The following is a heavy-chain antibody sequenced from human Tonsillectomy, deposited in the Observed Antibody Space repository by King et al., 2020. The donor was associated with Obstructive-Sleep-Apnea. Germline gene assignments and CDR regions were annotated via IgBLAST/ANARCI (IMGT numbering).Heavy chain of an antibody. CDR1: GYTFNNYY. J-gene: IGHJ4*02. CDR2: INPSGGST. D-gene: IGHD5-18*01. Sequence: VQLVESGAEVKKPGASVKVSSKASGYTFNNYYIHWVRQAPGQGLEWMGRINPSGGSTNYAQKFQGRVTLTRDTSTSTVYMELTSLTSEDTAVYYCARGTGYSYGDWGQGTLVTVSS. V-gene: IGHV1-46*02. CDR3: ARGTGYSYGD.